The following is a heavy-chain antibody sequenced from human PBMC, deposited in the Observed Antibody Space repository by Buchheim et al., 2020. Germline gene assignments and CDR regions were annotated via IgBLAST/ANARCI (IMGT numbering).Heavy chain of an antibody. J-gene: IGHJ4*02. D-gene: IGHD6-19*01. CDR1: GYTFSSHA. Sequence: QVQLVQSGAEVKKPGASVKVSCKASGYTFSSHAMHWLRQAPGQRLEWMGWIKAGNGNAKYSQKFQGRVTIMRDTSASTAYMELSSLTSEDTAVYYCARDHSSGWQTLDYFDYWGQGTL. CDR3: ARDHSSGWQTLDYFDY. V-gene: IGHV1-3*01. CDR2: IKAGNGNA.